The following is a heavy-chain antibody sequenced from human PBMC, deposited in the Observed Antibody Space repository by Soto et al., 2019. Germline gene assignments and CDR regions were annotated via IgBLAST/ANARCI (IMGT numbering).Heavy chain of an antibody. V-gene: IGHV4-59*01. J-gene: IGHJ5*02. CDR2: IYYSGST. CDR1: GGSISSYY. Sequence: TSETLSLTCTVSGGSISSYYWSWIRQPPGKGLEWIGYIYYSGSTNYNPSLKSRVTISVDTSKNQFSLKLSSVTAADTAVYYCARARRSGGSCYRCVWFDPWGQGTLVTVSS. D-gene: IGHD2-15*01. CDR3: ARARRSGGSCYRCVWFDP.